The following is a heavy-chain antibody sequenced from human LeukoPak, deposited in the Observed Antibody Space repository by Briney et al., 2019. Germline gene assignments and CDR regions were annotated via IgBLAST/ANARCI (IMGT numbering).Heavy chain of an antibody. CDR1: GFTVSSNY. V-gene: IGHV3-53*01. CDR2: IYSGGST. Sequence: SGGSLRLSCAASGFTVSSNYMSWVRQAPGKGLEWVSVIYSGGSTYYADSVKGRFTISRDNSKNTLYLQMNSLRAEDTAVYYCARVRLPWFGELDAFDIWGQGTMVTVSS. J-gene: IGHJ3*02. D-gene: IGHD3-10*01. CDR3: ARVRLPWFGELDAFDI.